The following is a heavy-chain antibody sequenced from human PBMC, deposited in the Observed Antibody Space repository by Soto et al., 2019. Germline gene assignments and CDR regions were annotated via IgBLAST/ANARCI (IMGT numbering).Heavy chain of an antibody. Sequence: PGGSLRLSCAASGFTFSSYGMHWVRQAPGKGLEWVAVISYDGSNKYYADSVKGRFTISRDNSKNTLYLQMNSLRAEDTAVYYCAKDAVTTDYYYYGMDVWGQGTTVTVSS. CDR2: ISYDGSNK. CDR1: GFTFSSYG. J-gene: IGHJ6*02. V-gene: IGHV3-30*18. CDR3: AKDAVTTDYYYYGMDV. D-gene: IGHD4-4*01.